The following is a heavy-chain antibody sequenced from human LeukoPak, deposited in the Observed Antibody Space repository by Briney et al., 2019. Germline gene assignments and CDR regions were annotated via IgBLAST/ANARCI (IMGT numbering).Heavy chain of an antibody. CDR1: GASIIGYY. D-gene: IGHD6-13*01. CDR2: IYYSRTT. J-gene: IGHJ1*01. CDR3: ARHLAAAAGKGGYFQH. Sequence: SETLSLTCTVSGASIIGYYWTWIRQPPGKGLEWVGHIYYSRTTEYNPSLNNRVTMSADTSKNQFSLKLSSVTAADTAVYYCARHLAAAAGKGGYFQHWGQGTLVTVSS. V-gene: IGHV4-59*08.